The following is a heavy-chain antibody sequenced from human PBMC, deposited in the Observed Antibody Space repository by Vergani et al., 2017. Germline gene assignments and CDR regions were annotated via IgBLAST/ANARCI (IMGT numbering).Heavy chain of an antibody. D-gene: IGHD2-21*01. J-gene: IGHJ4*02. CDR2: IYTSGST. CDR3: ARDFRPFARGPSHYFDY. Sequence: QVQLQESGPGLVKPSQTLSLTCTVSGGSISSGSYYWSWIRQPAGKGLEWIGRIYTSGSTNYNPSLKSRVTISVDTSKNQFSLKLSSVTAADTAVYYCARDFRPFARGPSHYFDYWGQGTLVTVSS. CDR1: GGSISSGSYY. V-gene: IGHV4-61*02.